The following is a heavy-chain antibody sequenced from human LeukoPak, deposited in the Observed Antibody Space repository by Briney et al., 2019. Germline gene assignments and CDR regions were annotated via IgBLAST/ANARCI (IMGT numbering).Heavy chain of an antibody. CDR1: GYSFTTYW. CDR3: ARLPKSENSGYESDY. Sequence: GESLKISCKASGYSFTTYWIGWVRQMPGKGLEWMGIIYPADSTAHYSPSFQGQVTISVDKSINTAYLRWSRLKASDTAMYYCARLPKSENSGYESDYWGRGPLVTVSS. J-gene: IGHJ4*02. D-gene: IGHD5-12*01. CDR2: IYPADSTA. V-gene: IGHV5-51*01.